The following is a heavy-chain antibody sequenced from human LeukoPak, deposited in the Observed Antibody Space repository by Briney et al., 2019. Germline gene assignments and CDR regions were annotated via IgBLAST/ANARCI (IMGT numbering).Heavy chain of an antibody. V-gene: IGHV5-51*01. J-gene: IGHJ4*02. D-gene: IGHD6-19*01. CDR3: VRWENSGWFDY. CDR2: IYPGDSDT. Sequence: GESLKISCKGSGYSFTTYWTGWVRQIPGKGLEWMGIIYPGDSDTRYSPSFQGQVTISADKSISTAYLQWSSLKASDTAMYYCVRWENSGWFDYWGQGTLVTVSS. CDR1: GYSFTTYW.